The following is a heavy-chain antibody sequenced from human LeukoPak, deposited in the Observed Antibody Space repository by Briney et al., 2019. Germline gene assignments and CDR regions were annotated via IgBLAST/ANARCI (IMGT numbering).Heavy chain of an antibody. V-gene: IGHV4-59*01. D-gene: IGHD6-19*01. CDR1: GGSISSYY. Sequence: SETLSLTCTVSGGSISSYYWSWIRQPPGKGLEWIGYIYYSGSTNYNPSLKSRVTISVDTSKNQFSLKLSSVTAAGTAVYYCARAEGSSGDNWFDPWGQGTLVTVSS. J-gene: IGHJ5*02. CDR3: ARAEGSSGDNWFDP. CDR2: IYYSGST.